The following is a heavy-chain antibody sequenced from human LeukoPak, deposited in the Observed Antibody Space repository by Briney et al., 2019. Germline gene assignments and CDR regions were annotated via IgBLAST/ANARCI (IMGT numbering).Heavy chain of an antibody. J-gene: IGHJ4*02. CDR1: GFTFDDYA. Sequence: PGGSLRLSCAASGFTFDDYAMHWVRQAPGKGLEWVSGISWNSGSIGYADSVKGRFTISRDNAKNSPYLQMNSLRAEDTAIYYCARASITMVRGELVYYFDYWGQGTLVTVSS. CDR2: ISWNSGSI. V-gene: IGHV3-9*01. D-gene: IGHD3-10*01. CDR3: ARASITMVRGELVYYFDY.